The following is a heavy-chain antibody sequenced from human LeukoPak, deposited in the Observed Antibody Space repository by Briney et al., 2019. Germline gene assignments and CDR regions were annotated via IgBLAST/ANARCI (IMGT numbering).Heavy chain of an antibody. V-gene: IGHV4-34*01. CDR1: GGSFSGYY. CDR2: INHSGST. D-gene: IGHD5-18*01. CDR3: ARVCVIQPAPRIDRYYYYGMDV. J-gene: IGHJ6*02. Sequence: PSETLSLTCAVYGGSFSGYYWSWIRQPPGEGLEWIGEINHSGSTNYNPSLKSRVTISVDTSKNQFSLKLSSVTAADTAVYYCARVCVIQPAPRIDRYYYYGMDVWGQGTTVTVSS.